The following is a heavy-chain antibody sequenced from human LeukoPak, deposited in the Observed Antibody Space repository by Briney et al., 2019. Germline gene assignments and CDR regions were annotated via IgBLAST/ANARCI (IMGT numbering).Heavy chain of an antibody. CDR1: GGSISSYY. CDR2: IYYSWRT. D-gene: IGHD6-25*01. Sequence: PSDTLSLTCTVSGGSISSYYWSWLRQPPGRGLEGLGYIYYSWRTNYNPSLKPRVTISVDTSKNQFSLKLSSVTAADTAVYYCARQGGGFWYFDLWGRGTLVTVSS. J-gene: IGHJ2*01. CDR3: ARQGGGFWYFDL. V-gene: IGHV4-59*08.